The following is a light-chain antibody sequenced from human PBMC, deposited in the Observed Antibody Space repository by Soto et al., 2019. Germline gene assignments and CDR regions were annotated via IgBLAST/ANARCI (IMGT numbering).Light chain of an antibody. CDR3: SSYTSSTTLLYV. J-gene: IGLJ1*01. Sequence: QSALTQPASVSGSPGQSITISCTGTSSDVGGYNYVSWYQQHPGKAPKLMIYDVSNRPSGVSNRFSGSTSGNKASLTISGLQAEDEADYYCSSYTSSTTLLYVFGTGTKLTVL. CDR1: SSDVGGYNY. V-gene: IGLV2-14*01. CDR2: DVS.